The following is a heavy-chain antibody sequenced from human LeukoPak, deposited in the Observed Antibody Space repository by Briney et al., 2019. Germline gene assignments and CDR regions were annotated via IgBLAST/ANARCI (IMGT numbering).Heavy chain of an antibody. CDR1: GFTFSTYA. CDR2: INGGGDNT. CDR3: AKVNCTSSSCYVGFVDY. D-gene: IGHD2-2*01. V-gene: IGHV3-23*01. J-gene: IGHJ4*02. Sequence: GGSLRLSCAASGFTFSTYAMSWVRQAPGKGLEWVSGINGGGDNTYNADSVKGRFTISRDNSTNTLYMHMNSLRADDTAIYYCAKVNCTSSSCYVGFVDYWGQGTLVAVSS.